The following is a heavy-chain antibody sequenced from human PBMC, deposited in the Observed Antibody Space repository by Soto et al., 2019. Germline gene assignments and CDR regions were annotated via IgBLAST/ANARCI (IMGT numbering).Heavy chain of an antibody. CDR2: IIPIVGTA. J-gene: IGHJ3*02. CDR3: ARIGEAYYYDSSGSKGAFDI. D-gene: IGHD3-22*01. V-gene: IGHV1-69*13. Sequence: SVKVSCKASGGTFSSYAISWVRQAPGQGLEWMGGIIPIVGTANYAQKFQGRVTITADESTSTAYMELSSLRSEDTAVYYCARIGEAYYYDSSGSKGAFDIWGQGTMVTVSS. CDR1: GGTFSSYA.